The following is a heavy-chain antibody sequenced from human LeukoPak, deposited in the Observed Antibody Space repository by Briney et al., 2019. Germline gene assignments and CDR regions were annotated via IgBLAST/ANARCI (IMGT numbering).Heavy chain of an antibody. D-gene: IGHD3-22*01. CDR1: GGSFSTNA. CDR3: ARDRRGGYYDSSGYYYRGGFDY. J-gene: IGHJ4*02. Sequence: SVKVSCKASGGSFSTNAISWVRQAPGQGLEWMGGIIPMFGTANYAQKFQGRVTITADESTSTAYMEMSSLRSEDTAVYYCARDRRGGYYDSSGYYYRGGFDYWGQGTLVTVSS. V-gene: IGHV1-69*01. CDR2: IIPMFGTA.